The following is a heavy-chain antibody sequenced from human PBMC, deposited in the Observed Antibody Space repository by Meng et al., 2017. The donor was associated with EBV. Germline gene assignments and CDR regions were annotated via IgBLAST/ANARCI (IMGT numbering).Heavy chain of an antibody. Sequence: QVQLQESGPGLVKPSEXLSLTCPXSGGSVNNESYYWGWIRQPPGKGLEYIGYIYYTGSTNYNSSLKSRVTISLDKSKNQFSLKLTSLTAADTAIYYCARGDYTNYPRWFDPWGQGTLVTVSS. V-gene: IGHV4-61*01. CDR1: GGSVNNESYY. CDR2: IYYTGST. CDR3: ARGDYTNYPRWFDP. J-gene: IGHJ5*02. D-gene: IGHD4-11*01.